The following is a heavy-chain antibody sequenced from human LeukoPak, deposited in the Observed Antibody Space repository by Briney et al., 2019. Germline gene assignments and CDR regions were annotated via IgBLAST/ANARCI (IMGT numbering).Heavy chain of an antibody. J-gene: IGHJ4*02. V-gene: IGHV1-2*02. CDR1: GGTFSSYA. D-gene: IGHD3-22*01. Sequence: GASVKVSCKASGGTFSSYAISWVRQAPGQGLEWMGWTNPNSGGTNYAQKFQGRVTMTRDTSISTAYMELSRLRSDDTAVYYCARVYYYDSSGPIDYWGQGTLVTVSS. CDR2: TNPNSGGT. CDR3: ARVYYYDSSGPIDY.